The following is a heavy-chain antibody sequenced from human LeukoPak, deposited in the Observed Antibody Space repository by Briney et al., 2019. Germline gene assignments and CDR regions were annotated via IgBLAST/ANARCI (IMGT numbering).Heavy chain of an antibody. Sequence: GGSLRLSCAASGFTFSNAWMSWVRQAPGKGLEWVGRIKSKTDGGTTDYAAPVKGRFTISRDDSKNTLYLQMNSLKTEDTAVYYCARDGYSYGRGYFDYWGQGTLVTVSS. CDR3: ARDGYSYGRGYFDY. D-gene: IGHD5-18*01. CDR2: IKSKTDGGTT. J-gene: IGHJ4*02. CDR1: GFTFSNAW. V-gene: IGHV3-15*01.